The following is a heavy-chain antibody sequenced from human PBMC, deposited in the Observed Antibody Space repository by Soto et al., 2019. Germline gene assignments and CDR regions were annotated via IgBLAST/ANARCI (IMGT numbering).Heavy chain of an antibody. Sequence: EVQLVESGGGLVEPGGSLRLSCTASGFTFSNAWMTWVRQAPGKGLEWVGRIKSKTDGGTTDYAAPVKGRFTISRDVSQKPMSLQMNSLKTEDTAVYYCTIPRGPMIRPWGQGTLVTVSS. CDR1: GFTFSNAW. D-gene: IGHD3-22*01. V-gene: IGHV3-15*01. CDR2: IKSKTDGGTT. CDR3: TIPRGPMIRP. J-gene: IGHJ5*02.